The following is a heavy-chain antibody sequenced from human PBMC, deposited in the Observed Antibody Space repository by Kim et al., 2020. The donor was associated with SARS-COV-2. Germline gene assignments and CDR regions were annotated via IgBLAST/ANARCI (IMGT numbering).Heavy chain of an antibody. J-gene: IGHJ5*02. D-gene: IGHD2-15*01. CDR2: INGVTDYS. Sequence: GGSLRLSSAASGFTFSDYYMSWIRQAPGKGLEWVSYINGVTDYSNYADSVKGRSTISSDNAKNSQFLQISSQRAEDTAVYYCARVPSGSHGGYCVDPCG. V-gene: IGHV3-11*05. CDR1: GFTFSDYY. CDR3: ARVPSGSHGGYCVDP.